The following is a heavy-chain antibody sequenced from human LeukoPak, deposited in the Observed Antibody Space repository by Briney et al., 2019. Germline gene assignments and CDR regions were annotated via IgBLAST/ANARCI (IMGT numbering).Heavy chain of an antibody. CDR1: GGSLSNYY. Sequence: SETLSLTCTVSGGSLSNYYWTWIRQTPGKGLEWIGYIYSSGTANYNPSLKSRVSISQDTSKNQFSLTMNSVTAADTAVYYCARDRGRATWFDPWGQGTVVTVSS. CDR2: IYSSGTA. CDR3: ARDRGRATWFDP. V-gene: IGHV4-59*01. J-gene: IGHJ5*02.